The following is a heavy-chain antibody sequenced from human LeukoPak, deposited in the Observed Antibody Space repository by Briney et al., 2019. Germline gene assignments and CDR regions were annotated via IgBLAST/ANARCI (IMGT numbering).Heavy chain of an antibody. CDR1: GFSVSRYW. V-gene: IGHV3-48*03. D-gene: IGHD3-10*02. Sequence: GGSLRLSCAASGFSVSRYWMSWVRQAPGKGLEWVSYVSSSGSTIYYADSVKGRFTISRDNAKNSLYLQMNSLRAEDMAVYYCAELGITMIGGVWGKGTTVTISS. CDR3: AELGITMIGGV. J-gene: IGHJ6*04. CDR2: VSSSGSTI.